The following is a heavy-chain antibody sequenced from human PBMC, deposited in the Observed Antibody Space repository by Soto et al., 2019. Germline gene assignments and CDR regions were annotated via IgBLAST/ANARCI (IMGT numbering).Heavy chain of an antibody. J-gene: IGHJ4*02. CDR2: ISSSSSYI. V-gene: IGHV3-21*01. CDR1: GFTFSSYS. Sequence: GGSLRLSCAASGFTFSSYSMNWVRQAPGKGLEWVSSISSSSSYIYYADSVKGRFTISRDNAKNSLYLQMNSLRAEDTAVYYCAREEDSDLEWPDYWGQGTLVTVSS. D-gene: IGHD3-3*01. CDR3: AREEDSDLEWPDY.